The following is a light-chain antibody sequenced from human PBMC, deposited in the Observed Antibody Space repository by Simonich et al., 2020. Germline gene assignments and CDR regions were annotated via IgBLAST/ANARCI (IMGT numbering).Light chain of an antibody. CDR3: QQYNNWPPAT. CDR2: GAS. Sequence: EIVMTQSPATLSVSPGERATLSCRASQSVSSNLAWYQQKPGQAPRLLIYGASTRATGIPARFSGSGSGTEFTRTISSLQSEDFAVYYCQQYNNWPPATLGQGTKVEIK. J-gene: IGKJ1*01. CDR1: QSVSSN. V-gene: IGKV3-15*01.